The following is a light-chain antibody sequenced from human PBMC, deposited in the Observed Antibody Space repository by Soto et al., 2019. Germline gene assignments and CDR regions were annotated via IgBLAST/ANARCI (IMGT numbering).Light chain of an antibody. V-gene: IGKV3-15*01. CDR3: QHYYKWPPT. Sequence: DIVMTQSPATLSVSPGDRVTLSCRGSQTVSNNLAWYQQKPGQAPRLLISSAPTRATGVPGRFTGSWSGTDFTLTISSLQSEDFAVYYCQHYYKWPPTFVQGTKVEI. CDR1: QTVSNN. J-gene: IGKJ1*01. CDR2: SAP.